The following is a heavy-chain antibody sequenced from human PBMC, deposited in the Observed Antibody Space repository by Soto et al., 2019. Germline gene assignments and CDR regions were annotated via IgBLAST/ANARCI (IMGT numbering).Heavy chain of an antibody. Sequence: QVQLVQSGAEVKMPGSSVRVSCKASGGSFSKYGISWVRQAPGQGLEWMGGIIPMFGIGNYAEKFLGRVTITADESTSTIHMKLSSLKTDDTSVDNSARGHRENYFSAMEVPDQGATVTVSS. CDR2: IIPMFGIG. D-gene: IGHD3-10*01. CDR1: GGSFSKYG. V-gene: IGHV1-69*01. J-gene: IGHJ6*02. CDR3: ARGHRENYFSAMEV.